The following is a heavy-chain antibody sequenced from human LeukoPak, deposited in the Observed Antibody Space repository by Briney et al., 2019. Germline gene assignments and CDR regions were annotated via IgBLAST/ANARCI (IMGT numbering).Heavy chain of an antibody. Sequence: PGGSLRLSCAASGFTFSSYAMNWVRQAPGKGLEWVSAISGSGGSTYYADSVKGRFTISRDNSKNTLYLQMNSLRAEDTAVYYCAKGPRGAAGYYYYYMDVWGKGTTVTVSS. V-gene: IGHV3-23*01. J-gene: IGHJ6*03. D-gene: IGHD6-13*01. CDR1: GFTFSSYA. CDR2: ISGSGGST. CDR3: AKGPRGAAGYYYYYMDV.